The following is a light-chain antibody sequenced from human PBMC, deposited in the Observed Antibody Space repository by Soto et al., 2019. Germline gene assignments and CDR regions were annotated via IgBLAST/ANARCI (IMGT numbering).Light chain of an antibody. Sequence: DIVMTQSPLSLPFTPGEPASISCRSSQSLLHSNGYNYLDWYLQKPGQSPKLLIYLGSSRASGVPDRLSGSGSGTDFTLKISRVEAEDVGVYYCMQALQTRTFGQGTKVDIK. V-gene: IGKV2-28*01. CDR2: LGS. J-gene: IGKJ1*01. CDR1: QSLLHSNGYNY. CDR3: MQALQTRT.